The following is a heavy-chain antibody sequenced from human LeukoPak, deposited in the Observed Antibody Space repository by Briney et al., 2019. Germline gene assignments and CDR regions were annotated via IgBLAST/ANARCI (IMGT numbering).Heavy chain of an antibody. V-gene: IGHV3-30*18. D-gene: IGHD3-10*01. J-gene: IGHJ4*02. CDR3: AKDWGFQYASGSYCDY. CDR2: ISHEGSNK. Sequence: PGRSLRLSCEASGFTFKNYGIHGVRQAPGKGLEWVAVISHEGSNKYYADSVRGRLSVSRDNSRNTLYLQMNSLRAEDTAVYYCAKDWGFQYASGSYCDYWGQGTQVTVSS. CDR1: GFTFKNYG.